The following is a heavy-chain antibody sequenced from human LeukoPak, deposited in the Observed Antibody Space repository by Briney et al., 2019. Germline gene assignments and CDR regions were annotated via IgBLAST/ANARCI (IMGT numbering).Heavy chain of an antibody. CDR2: ISGSGGST. J-gene: IGHJ4*02. Sequence: GGSLRLSCAASGFTFSSYAMSWVRQAPGRGLEWVSAISGSGGSTYYADSVKGRFTISRDNSKNTLYLQMNSLRAEDTAVYYCAKGGYYYGSGRSYYFDYWGQGTLVTVSS. V-gene: IGHV3-23*01. CDR3: AKGGYYYGSGRSYYFDY. CDR1: GFTFSSYA. D-gene: IGHD3-10*01.